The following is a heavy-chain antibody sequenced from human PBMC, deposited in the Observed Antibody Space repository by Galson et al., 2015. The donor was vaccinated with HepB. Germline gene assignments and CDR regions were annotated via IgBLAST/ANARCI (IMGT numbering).Heavy chain of an antibody. CDR2: INTNTGNP. J-gene: IGHJ5*02. V-gene: IGHV7-4-1*02. D-gene: IGHD2-2*01. Sequence: SVKVSCKASGYTFTSYAMNWVRQAPGQGLEWMGWINTNTGNPTYAQGFTGRFVFSLDTSVSTAYLQISSLKAEDTAVYYCARDESPTNCSSTSCQYPEWWFDPWGQGTLVTVSS. CDR3: ARDESPTNCSSTSCQYPEWWFDP. CDR1: GYTFTSYA.